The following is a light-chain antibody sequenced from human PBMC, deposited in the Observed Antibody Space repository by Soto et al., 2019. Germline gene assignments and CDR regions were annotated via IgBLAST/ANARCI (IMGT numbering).Light chain of an antibody. CDR2: DDN. V-gene: IGLV1-51*01. CDR3: GSWDSRLSAYV. J-gene: IGLJ1*01. CDR1: SSNIGGNS. Sequence: QSVLTQPPSVSAAPGQKVTISCSGSSSNIGGNSVSWYQQLPGTAPKLLIYDDNKRPSGIPDRFSGSKSGTSATLGITGFQTGDEADYYCGSWDSRLSAYVFATGTKGIVL.